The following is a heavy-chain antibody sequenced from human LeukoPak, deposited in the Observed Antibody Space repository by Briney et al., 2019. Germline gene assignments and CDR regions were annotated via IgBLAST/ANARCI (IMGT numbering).Heavy chain of an antibody. CDR1: GGTFSSYA. V-gene: IGHV1-69*05. J-gene: IGHJ2*01. Sequence: SVRVSCKASGGTFSSYAISWVRQAPGQGLEWMGGIIPIFGTANYAQKFQGRVTITTDESTSTAYMELSSLRSEDTAVYYCAREDGYSYGGFDLWGRGTLVTVSS. CDR2: IIPIFGTA. CDR3: AREDGYSYGGFDL. D-gene: IGHD5-18*01.